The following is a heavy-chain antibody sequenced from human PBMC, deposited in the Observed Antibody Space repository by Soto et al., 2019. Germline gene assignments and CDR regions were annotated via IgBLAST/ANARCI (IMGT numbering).Heavy chain of an antibody. CDR1: GYTFTSYG. V-gene: IGHV1-18*01. Sequence: QVQLVQSGAEVKKPGASVKVSCKASGYTFTSYGISWVRQAPGQGLEWMGWISAYNGNTNYAQKLQGRVTMPTDTSTSTAYMELRSVRSDDTAVYYCATGAVYDSSGYPIDYWGQGTLVTVSS. CDR2: ISAYNGNT. CDR3: ATGAVYDSSGYPIDY. D-gene: IGHD3-22*01. J-gene: IGHJ4*02.